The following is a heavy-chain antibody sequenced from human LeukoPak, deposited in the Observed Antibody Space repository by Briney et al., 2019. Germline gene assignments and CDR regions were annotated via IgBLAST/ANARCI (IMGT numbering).Heavy chain of an antibody. J-gene: IGHJ4*02. CDR3: ARDMMAVAAPDY. CDR1: GYTLTTYG. V-gene: IGHV1-18*01. D-gene: IGHD6-19*01. Sequence: ASVKVSCKASGYTLTTYGISWVRQAPGQGLEWMGWISGYNGNTNYAQKLQGRVTMTTDTSTSTAYMELRSLRSDDTAVYYCARDMMAVAAPDYWGQGTLVTVSS. CDR2: ISGYNGNT.